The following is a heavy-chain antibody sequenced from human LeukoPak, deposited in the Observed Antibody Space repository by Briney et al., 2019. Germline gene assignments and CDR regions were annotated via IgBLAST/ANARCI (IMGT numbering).Heavy chain of an antibody. D-gene: IGHD3-10*01. CDR2: IYPGDSDT. CDR3: ARYYGSGSKLDY. Sequence: GESLKISFKGSGYSFTSYWIAWGRQMPGKGLEGRGIIYPGDSDTRYSPPFQRQVTISADKSISTAYLQWSSLKASDTAMYFCARYYGSGSKLDYWGQGTLVTVSS. J-gene: IGHJ4*02. V-gene: IGHV5-51*01. CDR1: GYSFTSYW.